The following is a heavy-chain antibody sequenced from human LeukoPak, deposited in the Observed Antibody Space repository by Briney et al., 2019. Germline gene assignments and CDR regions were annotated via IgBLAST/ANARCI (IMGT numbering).Heavy chain of an antibody. Sequence: NTSETLSLTCAVYGGSFSGYYWSWIRQPPGKGLEWIGEINHSGSTNYNPSLKSRVTISVDTSKNQFSLKLSSVTAADTAVYYCARGGYCSSTSCWSSYYYYMDVWGKGTTVTVSS. CDR1: GGSFSGYY. J-gene: IGHJ6*03. CDR2: INHSGST. CDR3: ARGGYCSSTSCWSSYYYYMDV. V-gene: IGHV4-34*01. D-gene: IGHD2-2*01.